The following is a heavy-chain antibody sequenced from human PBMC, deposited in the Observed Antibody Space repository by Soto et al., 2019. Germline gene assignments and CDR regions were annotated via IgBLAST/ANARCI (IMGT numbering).Heavy chain of an antibody. J-gene: IGHJ5*02. Sequence: SETLSLTCAVSGASIRSYHWSFLRQPTGKGLEWIGRIQHTGNTNYNPSLKSRVTMSADTSKNQISLKMTSVTAADTAVYFCAKDVSSRRWFDPWGQGVRVTVSS. CDR3: AKDVSSRRWFDP. D-gene: IGHD3-16*01. CDR1: GASIRSYH. V-gene: IGHV4-4*07. CDR2: IQHTGNT.